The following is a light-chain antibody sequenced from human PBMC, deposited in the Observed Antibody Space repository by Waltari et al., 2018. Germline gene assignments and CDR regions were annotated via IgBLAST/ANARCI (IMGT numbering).Light chain of an antibody. CDR2: AGS. J-gene: IGLJ1*01. V-gene: IGLV2-23*01. Sequence: QSALTQPASVSGSPGQSITISCTGTSSDVGNYNLVSWYQQHPGKAPKLMISAGSKRPSGVSNRFSGSKSSNTASLTISGLQAEDEADYYCCSYAGSSTYVFGTGTKVTVL. CDR1: SSDVGNYNL. CDR3: CSYAGSSTYV.